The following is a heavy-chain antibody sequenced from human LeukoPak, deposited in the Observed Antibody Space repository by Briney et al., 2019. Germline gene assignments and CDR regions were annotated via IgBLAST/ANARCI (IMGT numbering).Heavy chain of an antibody. CDR3: ARVDYDSSEIDY. D-gene: IGHD3-22*01. CDR1: GYTFTNYY. V-gene: IGHV1-46*01. CDR2: INPSGGIT. J-gene: IGHJ4*02. Sequence: ASVEVSCKASGYTFTNYYMHWVRQAPGQGLEWMGIINPSGGITNYAQKFQGRVTMTRDMSTSTVYMELSSLRSEDTAVYYCARVDYDSSEIDYWGQGTLVTVSS.